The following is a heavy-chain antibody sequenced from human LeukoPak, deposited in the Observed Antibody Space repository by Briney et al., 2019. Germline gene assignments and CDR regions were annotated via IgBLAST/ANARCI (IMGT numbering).Heavy chain of an antibody. D-gene: IGHD5-24*01. CDR3: AREYWDGYNPNYFDY. Sequence: GASVKVSCKASGYTFTSYGISWVRQAPGRGLEWMGWISAYNGNTNYAQKLQGRVTMTTDTSTSTAYMELRSLRSDDTAVYYCAREYWDGYNPNYFDYWGQGTLVTVSS. V-gene: IGHV1-18*01. J-gene: IGHJ4*02. CDR2: ISAYNGNT. CDR1: GYTFTSYG.